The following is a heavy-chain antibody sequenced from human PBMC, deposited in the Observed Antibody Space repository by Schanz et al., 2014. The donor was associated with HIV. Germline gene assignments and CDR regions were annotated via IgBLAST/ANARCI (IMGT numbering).Heavy chain of an antibody. CDR3: AKFPPYGGGAYYFDY. J-gene: IGHJ4*02. Sequence: EVQLVESGGGWVQPGRSLRLSCITSGFTFDDCAMHWVRQAPGKGLEWVSSIGKDGDITFYTDSVKGRLTISRDNSKNTLYLQMNSLRAEDTAVYFCAKFPPYGGGAYYFDYWGQGALVTVSS. D-gene: IGHD4-17*01. CDR1: GFTFDDCA. V-gene: IGHV3-23*04. CDR2: IGKDGDIT.